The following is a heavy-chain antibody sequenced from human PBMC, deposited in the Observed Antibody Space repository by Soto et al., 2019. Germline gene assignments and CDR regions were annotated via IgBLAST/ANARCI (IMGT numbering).Heavy chain of an antibody. Sequence: SETLSLTCAVYGGSFSGYYWSWIRQPPGKGLEWIGEINHSGSTNYNPSLKSRVTISVDTSKNQFSLKLSSVTAADTAVYYCARGRRLSPFDYWGQGTLVTVSS. CDR3: ARGRRLSPFDY. CDR2: INHSGST. V-gene: IGHV4-34*01. J-gene: IGHJ4*02. CDR1: GGSFSGYY. D-gene: IGHD3-10*01.